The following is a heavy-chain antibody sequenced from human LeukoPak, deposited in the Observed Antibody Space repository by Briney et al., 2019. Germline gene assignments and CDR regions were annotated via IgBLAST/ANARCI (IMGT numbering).Heavy chain of an antibody. J-gene: IGHJ5*01. CDR2: IIPIFGTA. D-gene: IGHD3-3*01. Sequence: SVSLSCKASGGTFSSYAISWVRQAPGQGLEWMGSIIPIFGTANYAQKFQGRVTITADKSTSTAYMELSSLRSEDTAVYYCARTNSITIFGVVTRLTGWFDSWGQGTLVTVSS. V-gene: IGHV1-69*06. CDR3: ARTNSITIFGVVTRLTGWFDS. CDR1: GGTFSSYA.